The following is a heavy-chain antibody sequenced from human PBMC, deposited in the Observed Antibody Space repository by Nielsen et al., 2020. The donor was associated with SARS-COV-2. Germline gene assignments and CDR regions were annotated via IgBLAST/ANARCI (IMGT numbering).Heavy chain of an antibody. CDR1: GGSFSDYY. J-gene: IGHJ6*03. CDR3: AKKTPSVRRRAQYYYYMDV. D-gene: IGHD4-23*01. V-gene: IGHV4-34*01. Sequence: SETLSLTCAVYGGSFSDYYWSWIRQPPGKGLEWIGDINHSGSTNYNPSLKSRVTISVDTSKSQFSLKLNSVTAADTAVYYCAKKTPSVRRRAQYYYYMDVWGKGTTVTVSS. CDR2: INHSGST.